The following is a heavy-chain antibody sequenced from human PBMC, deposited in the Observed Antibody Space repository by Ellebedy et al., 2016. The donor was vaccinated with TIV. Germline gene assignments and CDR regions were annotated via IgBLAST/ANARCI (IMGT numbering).Heavy chain of an antibody. D-gene: IGHD6-13*01. CDR3: ASPYSSSWFDY. V-gene: IGHV3-33*01. CDR1: GFTISSYH. CDR2: IWSDGSDK. Sequence: GESLKISCAASGFTISSYHMNWVRQAPGKGLEGVADIWSDGSDKYYADSVKGRFSISRDNSKATLYLQMNSLSDEDTAVYGTASPYSSSWFDYWGQGTLVTVSS. J-gene: IGHJ4*02.